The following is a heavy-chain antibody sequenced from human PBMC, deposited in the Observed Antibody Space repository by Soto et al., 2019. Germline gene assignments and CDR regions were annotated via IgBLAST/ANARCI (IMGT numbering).Heavy chain of an antibody. J-gene: IGHJ3*02. D-gene: IGHD3-10*01. CDR1: GFTVSSNY. CDR3: ARLGVRGVITYAFDI. Sequence: EVQLVETGGGLIQPGGSLRLSCAASGFTVSSNYMSWVRQAPGKGLEWVSVIYSGGSTYYADSVKGRFTISRDNSKNTLYLQMNSLRAEDTAVYYCARLGVRGVITYAFDIWGQGTMVTVSS. V-gene: IGHV3-53*02. CDR2: IYSGGST.